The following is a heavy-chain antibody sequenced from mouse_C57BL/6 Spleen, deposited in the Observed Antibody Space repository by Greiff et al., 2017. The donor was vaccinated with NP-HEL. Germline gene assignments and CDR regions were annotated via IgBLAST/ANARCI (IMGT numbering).Heavy chain of an antibody. D-gene: IGHD1-1*01. Sequence: EVHLVESGGGLVKPGGSLKLSCAASGFTFSSYAMSWVRQTPEKRLEWVATISDGGSYTYYPDNVKGRFTISRDNAKNNLYLQMSHLKSEDTAMYYCARDHYYGSSYSDYWGQGTTLTVSS. CDR1: GFTFSSYA. J-gene: IGHJ2*01. CDR2: ISDGGSYT. CDR3: ARDHYYGSSYSDY. V-gene: IGHV5-4*01.